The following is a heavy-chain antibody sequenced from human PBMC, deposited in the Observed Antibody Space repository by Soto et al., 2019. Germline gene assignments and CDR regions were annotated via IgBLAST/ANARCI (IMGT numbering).Heavy chain of an antibody. Sequence: GGSLRLSCAASGFTFNNYYMQWVRQAPGKGLVWVSRITSDGSSTGYADSVNGRFTISRDNAKNTLYLQMNSLRVEDTAVYYCTRERSAGNDYWGQGALVTVSS. V-gene: IGHV3-74*01. D-gene: IGHD6-19*01. CDR3: TRERSAGNDY. CDR1: GFTFNNYY. J-gene: IGHJ4*02. CDR2: ITSDGSST.